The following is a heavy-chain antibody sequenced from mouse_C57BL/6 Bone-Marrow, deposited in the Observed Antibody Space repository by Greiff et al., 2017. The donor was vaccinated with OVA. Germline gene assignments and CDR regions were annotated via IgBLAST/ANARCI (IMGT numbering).Heavy chain of an antibody. Sequence: VQLQQSGPELVKPGASVKISCKASGYSFTGYYMNWVKQSPEKSLEWIGEINPSTGGTTYNQKFKAKATLTVDKSSSTAYMQLKSLTSEDSAVYYCARSYGSSYWYFDVWGTGTTVTVSS. CDR1: GYSFTGYY. D-gene: IGHD1-1*01. V-gene: IGHV1-42*01. J-gene: IGHJ1*03. CDR3: ARSYGSSYWYFDV. CDR2: INPSTGGT.